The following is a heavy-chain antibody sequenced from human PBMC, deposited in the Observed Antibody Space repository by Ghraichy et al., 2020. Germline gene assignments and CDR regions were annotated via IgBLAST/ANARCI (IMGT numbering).Heavy chain of an antibody. CDR2: MYSNGNT. Sequence: GSLRLSCTVSGYSLSSGYYWGWIRQAPGSGLEWIGSMYSNGNTYYNPSLQSRVTLSADTSKNQFSLKLTSVTAADTAVYFCAGVFNWNDRNCFDPWGQGILVTVSS. CDR3: AGVFNWNDRNCFDP. V-gene: IGHV4-38-2*02. J-gene: IGHJ5*02. D-gene: IGHD1-20*01. CDR1: GYSLSSGYY.